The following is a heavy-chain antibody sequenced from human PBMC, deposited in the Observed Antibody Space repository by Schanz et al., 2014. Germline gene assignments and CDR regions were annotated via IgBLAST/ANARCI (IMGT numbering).Heavy chain of an antibody. D-gene: IGHD2-2*01. V-gene: IGHV3-23*01. CDR2: ISGSGGST. CDR1: GFTFSSYA. J-gene: IGHJ4*02. CDR3: AKDLLYGAPMPLNHLDY. Sequence: EVQLLESGGGLVQPGGSLRLSCAASGFTFSSYAMSWVRQAPGKGLEWVSGISGSGGSTYYADSVKGRFTISRDNSKNTLYLQMNSPTAEDTAVYYCAKDLLYGAPMPLNHLDYWGQGTLVTVSS.